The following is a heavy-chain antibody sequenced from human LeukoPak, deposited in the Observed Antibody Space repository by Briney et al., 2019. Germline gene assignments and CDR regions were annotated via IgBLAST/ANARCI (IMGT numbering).Heavy chain of an antibody. CDR2: IYYSGST. CDR1: GGSISSSSYY. J-gene: IGHJ1*01. V-gene: IGHV4-39*07. Sequence: PSETLSLTCTVSGGSISSSSYYWGWIRQPPGKGLEWIGSIYYSGSTYYNPSLKSRVTISVDTSKNQFSLKLSSVTAADTAVYYCARGVSYSSSWYPFQHWGQGTLVTVSS. CDR3: ARGVSYSSSWYPFQH. D-gene: IGHD6-13*01.